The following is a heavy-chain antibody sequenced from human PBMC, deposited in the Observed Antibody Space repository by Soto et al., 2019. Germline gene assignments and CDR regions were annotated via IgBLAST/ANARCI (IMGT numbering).Heavy chain of an antibody. Sequence: QVQLQQWGAGLLKPSDTLSLTCAVYGGSFSYYYWTWVRQPPGKGLEWIGEINHNGSASYNPSLKSRLTMSLDTANDQFSLRLSSVTVADPAVYSCASQGYCRDLRCYRSTGFWSFDLWGRGTLVTVSS. CDR3: ASQGYCRDLRCYRSTGFWSFDL. V-gene: IGHV4-34*01. CDR1: GGSFSYYY. CDR2: INHNGSA. D-gene: IGHD2-15*01. J-gene: IGHJ2*01.